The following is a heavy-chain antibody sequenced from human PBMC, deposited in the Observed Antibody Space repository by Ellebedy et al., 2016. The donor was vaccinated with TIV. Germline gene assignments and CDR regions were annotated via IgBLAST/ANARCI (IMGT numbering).Heavy chain of an antibody. J-gene: IGHJ5*02. CDR2: ISYDGSNK. D-gene: IGHD2-15*01. Sequence: GESLKISXAASGFTFSSYAMHWVRQAPGKGLEWVAVISYDGSNKYYADSVKGRFTISRDNSKNTLYLQMNSLRAEDTAVYYCARDWPHIVVVVAATHSGFAPWGQGTLVTVSS. V-gene: IGHV3-30-3*01. CDR1: GFTFSSYA. CDR3: ARDWPHIVVVVAATHSGFAP.